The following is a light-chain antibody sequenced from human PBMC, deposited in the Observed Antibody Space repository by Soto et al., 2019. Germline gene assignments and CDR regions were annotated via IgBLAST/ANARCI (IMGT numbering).Light chain of an antibody. J-gene: IGKJ5*01. V-gene: IGKV1-39*01. CDR3: QQSYSTLSIT. CDR1: ESINRH. CDR2: AAS. Sequence: DIQMTQSPSSLSASVGDRVTITCRASESINRHFNWYQQKPGKAPKLLIYAASSLQNGVPSRFSGSGSGTDFTLTISNLQPEDFATYYCQQSYSTLSITFGQGTRLEIK.